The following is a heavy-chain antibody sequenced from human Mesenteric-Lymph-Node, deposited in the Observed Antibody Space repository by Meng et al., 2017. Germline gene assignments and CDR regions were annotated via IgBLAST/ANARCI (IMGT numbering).Heavy chain of an antibody. CDR1: GGSFSGYY. Sequence: QVQLQQWGAGPLKPSETLSLTCAVHGGSFSGYYWSWIRQPPGKGLEWIGEINHSGSTNYNPSLKSRVTISVDTSKNQFSLKLSSVTAADTAVYYCARGGGNSWYIDYWGQGTLVTVSS. V-gene: IGHV4-34*01. CDR3: ARGGGNSWYIDY. CDR2: INHSGST. D-gene: IGHD6-13*01. J-gene: IGHJ4*02.